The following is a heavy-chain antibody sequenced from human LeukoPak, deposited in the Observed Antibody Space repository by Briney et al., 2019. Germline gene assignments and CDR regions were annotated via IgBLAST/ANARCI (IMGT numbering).Heavy chain of an antibody. J-gene: IGHJ4*02. CDR1: GFTFGSYA. D-gene: IGHD1-26*01. Sequence: PGGSLRLSCAASGFTFGSYAMSWVRQAPGKGLEWVSTISGGGDSIYYADSVKGRFTISRDNSKNTLYLQMNSLRAEDTAVYDCAREVGHFDYWGQGTLVTVSS. CDR3: AREVGHFDY. CDR2: ISGGGDSI. V-gene: IGHV3-23*01.